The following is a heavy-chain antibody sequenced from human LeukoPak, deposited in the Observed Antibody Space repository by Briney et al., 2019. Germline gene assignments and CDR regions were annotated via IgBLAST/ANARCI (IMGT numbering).Heavy chain of an antibody. D-gene: IGHD3-22*01. CDR2: ISGSGGST. J-gene: IGHJ4*02. CDR3: AKDLSYDSSGYYAY. Sequence: GGSLRLSCAASGFTFSSYAMSWIRQAPGKGLEWVSAISGSGGSTYYADSVKGRFTISRDNSKNTLYLQMNSLRAEDTAVYYCAKDLSYDSSGYYAYWGQGTLDTVSS. V-gene: IGHV3-23*01. CDR1: GFTFSSYA.